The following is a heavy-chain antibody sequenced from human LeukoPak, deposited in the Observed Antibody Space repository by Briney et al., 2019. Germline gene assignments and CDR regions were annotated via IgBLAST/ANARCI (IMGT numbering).Heavy chain of an antibody. CDR1: GFTFSSYG. Sequence: GGSLRLSCAASGFTFSSYGMHWVRQAPGKGLEWVAVIWYDGSNKYYADSVKGRFTISRDNSKNTLYLQMNSLRAEDTAVYYCARDHGLLYDSGGWLAFDIWGQGTMVTVSS. D-gene: IGHD3-22*01. CDR3: ARDHGLLYDSGGWLAFDI. CDR2: IWYDGSNK. J-gene: IGHJ3*02. V-gene: IGHV3-33*01.